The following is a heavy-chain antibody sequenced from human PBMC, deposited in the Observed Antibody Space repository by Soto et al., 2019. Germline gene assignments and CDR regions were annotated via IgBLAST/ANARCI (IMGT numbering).Heavy chain of an antibody. CDR1: GYTFSTYG. Sequence: ASVKVSCKASGYTFSTYGMHWVRQAPGQSLEWMGWLNGGPGQTRYSQRFQDRVIITRDTSASTGYMELSSLRSEDTAVYYCARGKGMEENYFYYGLDIWGQGTTVTVSS. CDR3: ARGKGMEENYFYYGLDI. D-gene: IGHD1-1*01. J-gene: IGHJ6*02. CDR2: LNGGPGQT. V-gene: IGHV1-3*01.